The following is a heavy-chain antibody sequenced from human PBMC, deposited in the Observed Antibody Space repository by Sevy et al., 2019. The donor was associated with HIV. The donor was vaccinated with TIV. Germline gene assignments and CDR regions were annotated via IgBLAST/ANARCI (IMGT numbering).Heavy chain of an antibody. D-gene: IGHD2-15*01. Sequence: GGSLRLSCAASGFTFSNAWMSWVRQAPGKGLEWVGRIKSKTDGGTTDYAAPVKGRFTISRDESKNTLYLQRNSLKTEDTAVYYCTTGPPLIGYCSGGSCQLNGQNAFDIWGQGTMVTVSS. J-gene: IGHJ3*02. CDR3: TTGPPLIGYCSGGSCQLNGQNAFDI. V-gene: IGHV3-15*01. CDR1: GFTFSNAW. CDR2: IKSKTDGGTT.